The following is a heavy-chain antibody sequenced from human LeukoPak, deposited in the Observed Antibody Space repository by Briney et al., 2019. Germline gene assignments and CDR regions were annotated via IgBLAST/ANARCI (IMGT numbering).Heavy chain of an antibody. Sequence: GESLKISCKGSGYSFTSYWIGWVRQMPGKGLEWMGIIYPGDSDTRYSPSFQGQVTISADKSISTAYLQWSSLKASDTAMHYCARTTVTTFYAFDIWGQGTMVTVSS. D-gene: IGHD4-17*01. CDR1: GYSFTSYW. CDR3: ARTTVTTFYAFDI. CDR2: IYPGDSDT. J-gene: IGHJ3*02. V-gene: IGHV5-51*01.